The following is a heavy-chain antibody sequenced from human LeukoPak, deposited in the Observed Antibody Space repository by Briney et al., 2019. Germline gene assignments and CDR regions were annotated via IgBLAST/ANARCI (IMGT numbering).Heavy chain of an antibody. CDR3: AKTSRSGWYQGYFDY. D-gene: IGHD6-19*01. CDR2: ISYDGSNK. Sequence: GRSLRLSCAASGFTFSSYGMHWVRQAPGKGLEWVAVISYDGSNKYYADSVKGRFTISRDNSKNTLYLQMNSLRAEDTAVYYCAKTSRSGWYQGYFDYWGQGTLVTVSS. V-gene: IGHV3-30*18. J-gene: IGHJ4*02. CDR1: GFTFSSYG.